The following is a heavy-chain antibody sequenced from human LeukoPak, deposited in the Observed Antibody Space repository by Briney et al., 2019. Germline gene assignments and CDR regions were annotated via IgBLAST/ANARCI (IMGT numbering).Heavy chain of an antibody. CDR1: GGTFSSYA. Sequence: SVKVSCTASGGTFSSYAISWVRQAPGQGLEWMGGIIPIFGTANYAQKFQGRVTITADESTSTAYMELSSLRSEDTAVYYCASPIAVAGTPARGPETLGNFDYWGQGTLVTVSS. V-gene: IGHV1-69*13. D-gene: IGHD6-19*01. CDR2: IIPIFGTA. CDR3: ASPIAVAGTPARGPETLGNFDY. J-gene: IGHJ4*02.